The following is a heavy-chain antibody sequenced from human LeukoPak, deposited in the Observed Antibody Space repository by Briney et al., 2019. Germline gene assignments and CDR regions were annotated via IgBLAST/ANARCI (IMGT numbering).Heavy chain of an antibody. J-gene: IGHJ6*04. CDR3: ARGSAVSIDVYYYYGMDV. D-gene: IGHD4-17*01. Sequence: ASVKVSCKASGYTFTGYYMHWVRQAPGQGLEWMGWINPNSGGTNYAQKFQGWVTMTRDTSISTAYMELSRLRSDDTAVYYCARGSAVSIDVYYYYGMDVWGKGTTVTVSS. CDR1: GYTFTGYY. CDR2: INPNSGGT. V-gene: IGHV1-2*04.